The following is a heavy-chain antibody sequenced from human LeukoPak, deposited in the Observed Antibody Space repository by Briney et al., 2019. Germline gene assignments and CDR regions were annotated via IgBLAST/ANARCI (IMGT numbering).Heavy chain of an antibody. D-gene: IGHD2-21*01. J-gene: IGHJ4*02. CDR1: GFIFNKHA. CDR3: ARDLSAAYDF. CDR2: LVYDERN. V-gene: IGHV3-33*07. Sequence: PGGSLRLSCAASGFIFNKHAMSWVRQAPGKGLEWVARLVYDERNDYANSVKGRFTISRDNSKNTLYLQMDNLRVDDTAVYYCARDLSAAYDFWGQGILVTVSS.